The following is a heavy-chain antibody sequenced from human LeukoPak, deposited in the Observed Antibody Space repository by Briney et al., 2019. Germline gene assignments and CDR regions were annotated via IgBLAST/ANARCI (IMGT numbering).Heavy chain of an antibody. J-gene: IGHJ4*02. V-gene: IGHV4-61*02. CDR2: IHTSGST. CDR1: GGSISSGSYY. CDR3: ARAYDILTVVY. Sequence: PSQTLSLTCTVSGGSISSGSYYWSWIRQPAGKGLEWIGRIHTSGSTSYNPSLKSRVTISVDTSKNQFSLRLSSVTAADTAVYYCARAYDILTVVYWGQGTLVTFSS. D-gene: IGHD3-9*01.